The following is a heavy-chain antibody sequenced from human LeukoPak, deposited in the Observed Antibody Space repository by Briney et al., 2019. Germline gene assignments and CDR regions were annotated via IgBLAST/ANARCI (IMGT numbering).Heavy chain of an antibody. CDR1: GFTFSSYW. CDR3: AREGRAVAVNAFDI. CDR2: ISSSSSYM. Sequence: PGGSLRLSCAASGFTFSSYWMSWVRQAPGKGLEWVSSISSSSSYMYYADSVKGRFTISRDNAKNSLYLQMNSLRAEDTAVYYCAREGRAVAVNAFDIWGQGTMVTVSS. D-gene: IGHD6-19*01. V-gene: IGHV3-21*01. J-gene: IGHJ3*02.